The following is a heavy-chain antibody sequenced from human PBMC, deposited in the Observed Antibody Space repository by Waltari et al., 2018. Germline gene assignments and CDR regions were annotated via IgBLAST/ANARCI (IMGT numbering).Heavy chain of an antibody. Sequence: QVQLQQWGAGLLKPSETLSLTCAVYGGSFSSYYWSWIRQPPGKGLEWIGEINHSGSTNYNPSLKSRVTISVDTSKNQFSLKLSSVTAADTAVYYCARGTEYSYGPYYFDYWGQGTLVTVSS. CDR2: INHSGST. CDR3: ARGTEYSYGPYYFDY. D-gene: IGHD5-18*01. CDR1: GGSFSSYY. J-gene: IGHJ4*02. V-gene: IGHV4-34*01.